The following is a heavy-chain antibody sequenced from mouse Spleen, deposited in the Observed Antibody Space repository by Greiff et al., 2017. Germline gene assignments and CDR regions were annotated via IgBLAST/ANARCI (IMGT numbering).Heavy chain of an antibody. D-gene: IGHD1-1*01. CDR1: GFTFSSYG. Sequence: EVMLVESGGDLVKPGGSLKLSCAASGFTFSSYGMSWVRQTPDKRLEWVATISSGGSYTYYPDSVKGRFTISRDNAKNTLYLQMSSLKSEDTAMYYCARHVTTVVFDYWGQGTTLTVSS. CDR3: ARHVTTVVFDY. J-gene: IGHJ2*01. V-gene: IGHV5-6*01. CDR2: ISSGGSYT.